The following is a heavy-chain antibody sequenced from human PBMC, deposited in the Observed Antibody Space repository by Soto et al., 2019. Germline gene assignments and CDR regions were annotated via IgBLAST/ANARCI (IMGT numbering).Heavy chain of an antibody. D-gene: IGHD2-2*01. CDR1: GFTFGDYA. CDR3: TRDGGCSSTSCFGMERGFDY. Sequence: PGGSLRLSCTASGFTFGDYAMSRFRQAPGKGLEWVGFIRSKAYGGTTEYAASVKGRFTISRDDSKSIAYLQMNSLKTEDTAVYYCTRDGGCSSTSCFGMERGFDYWGHGTLVSCSS. J-gene: IGHJ4*01. V-gene: IGHV3-49*03. CDR2: IRSKAYGGTT.